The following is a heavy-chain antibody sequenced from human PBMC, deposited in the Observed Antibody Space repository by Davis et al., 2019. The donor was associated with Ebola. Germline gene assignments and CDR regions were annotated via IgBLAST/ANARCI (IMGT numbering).Heavy chain of an antibody. CDR2: ISHTGST. CDR3: VRKMESGSYKNFDY. Sequence: SETLSLTCAVYGGSFSGYFWTWIRQPPGEGLEWIGEISHTGSTRYNPSLKGRVSISADTSKNQFSLTLTSVTAADTAIYFCVRKMESGSYKNFDYWSQGARVTVSS. V-gene: IGHV4-34*01. CDR1: GGSFSGYF. J-gene: IGHJ4*02. D-gene: IGHD1-26*01.